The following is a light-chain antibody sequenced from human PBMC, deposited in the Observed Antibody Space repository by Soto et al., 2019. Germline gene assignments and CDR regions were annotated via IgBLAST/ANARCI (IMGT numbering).Light chain of an antibody. J-gene: IGLJ3*02. CDR1: SSDVGGYNY. CDR3: SSYTSSSTRV. V-gene: IGLV2-14*01. Sequence: QSVLTQPASVSGSPGQSITISCTGTSSDVGGYNYVSWYQQHPGKAPKLMIYDVSNRPSGVSNRFSGSKSGNTASRTISALQAEDEADYYCSSYTSSSTRVFGGGTTLTVL. CDR2: DVS.